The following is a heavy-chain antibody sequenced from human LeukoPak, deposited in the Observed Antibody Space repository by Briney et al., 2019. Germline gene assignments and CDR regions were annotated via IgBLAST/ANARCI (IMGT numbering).Heavy chain of an antibody. Sequence: SETLSLTCTVSGGSISSYYWSWIRQPPGRGLEWIGYIYYSGSTNYSPSLKSRVTISVDTSKNQFSLKLSSVTAADTAVYYCARAGRYYDILLWGQGTLVTVSS. CDR3: ARAGRYYDILL. V-gene: IGHV4-59*01. J-gene: IGHJ4*02. CDR2: IYYSGST. CDR1: GGSISSYY. D-gene: IGHD3-9*01.